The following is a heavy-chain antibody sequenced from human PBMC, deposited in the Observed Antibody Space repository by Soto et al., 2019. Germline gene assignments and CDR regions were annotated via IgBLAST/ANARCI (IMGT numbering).Heavy chain of an antibody. CDR1: GDSMNNYY. CDR2: VSFRGST. CDR3: AMDYDFWSGQYYCYGMDV. J-gene: IGHJ6*02. V-gene: IGHV4-59*01. D-gene: IGHD3-3*01. Sequence: PSETLSLTCTVSGDSMNNYYWNWIRQSPGKELEWIGYVSFRGSTSYNPSLKSRVTISVDTSKNQFSLKLTSVTAADTAVYYCAMDYDFWSGQYYCYGMDVWGQGTTVTVSS.